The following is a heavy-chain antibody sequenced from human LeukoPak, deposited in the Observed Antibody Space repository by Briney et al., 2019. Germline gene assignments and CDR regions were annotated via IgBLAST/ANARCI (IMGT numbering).Heavy chain of an antibody. CDR2: ISSSGGST. V-gene: IGHV3-23*01. Sequence: PGGSLRLSCAASGFTFNNYAMSWVRQAPGKGLEWVSAISSSGGSTYYADSVKGRFTISRDNSKNTLYLQMNSLRAEDTAVYYCAKAGSQWLGHNWFDPWGQGALVTVSS. CDR1: GFTFNNYA. J-gene: IGHJ5*02. CDR3: AKAGSQWLGHNWFDP. D-gene: IGHD6-19*01.